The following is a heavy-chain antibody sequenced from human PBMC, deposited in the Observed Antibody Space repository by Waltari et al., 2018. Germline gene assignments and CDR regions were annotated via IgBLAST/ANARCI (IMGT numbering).Heavy chain of an antibody. D-gene: IGHD5-18*01. V-gene: IGHV3-53*02. CDR1: GFTVSSNY. CDR2: VYSGGST. Sequence: EVQLVETGGGLIQPGGSLRLSCAASGFTVSSNYMSWVRQAPGKGLGWVSVVYSGGSTDYADSVKGQFTISRDNSKNTLYLQMNSLRAEDTAVYYCARVPNSYGYSYFDYWGQGTLVTVSS. J-gene: IGHJ4*02. CDR3: ARVPNSYGYSYFDY.